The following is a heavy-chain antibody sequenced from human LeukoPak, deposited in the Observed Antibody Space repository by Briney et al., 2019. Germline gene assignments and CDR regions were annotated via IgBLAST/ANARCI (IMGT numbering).Heavy chain of an antibody. CDR2: IYYSGST. V-gene: IGHV4-39*07. D-gene: IGHD3-10*01. CDR1: GGSISSSSYY. Sequence: SETLSLTCTVSGGSISSSSYYWGWIRQPPGKGLEWIGSIYYSGSTYYNPSLKSRVTISVDTSKNQFSLKLSSVTAADTAVYYCARDVALWFGELFHGMDVWGQGTLVTVSS. J-gene: IGHJ6*02. CDR3: ARDVALWFGELFHGMDV.